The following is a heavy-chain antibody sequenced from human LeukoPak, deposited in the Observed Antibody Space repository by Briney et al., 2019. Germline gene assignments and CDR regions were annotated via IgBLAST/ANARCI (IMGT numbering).Heavy chain of an antibody. CDR2: INHSGST. V-gene: IGHV4-34*01. J-gene: IGHJ6*03. CDR1: GGSFSGYY. CDR3: ARGRRRGRGSSGAPYYYYYMDV. Sequence: SETLSLTCAVYGGSFSGYYWSWIRQPPGKGLEWIGEINHSGSTNYNPSLKSRVTISVDTSKNQFSLKLSSVTAADTAVYYCARGRRRGRGSSGAPYYYYYMDVWGKGTTVTVSS. D-gene: IGHD6-6*01.